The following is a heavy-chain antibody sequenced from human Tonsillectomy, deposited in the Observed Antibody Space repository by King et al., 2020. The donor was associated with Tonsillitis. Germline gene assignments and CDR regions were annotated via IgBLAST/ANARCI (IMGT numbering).Heavy chain of an antibody. CDR1: GYTFTSYG. CDR2: ISAYNGNT. V-gene: IGHV1-18*01. Sequence: VQLVESGAEVKKPGASVKVSCKASGYTFTSYGISWVRQAPGQGLEWMGWISAYNGNTNYAQKLQGRVTMTTDTSTSTAYMELGSLRSDDTAGYYCASNGGYCSSTSCYGFDYWGQGTLVTVSS. J-gene: IGHJ4*02. D-gene: IGHD2-2*01. CDR3: ASNGGYCSSTSCYGFDY.